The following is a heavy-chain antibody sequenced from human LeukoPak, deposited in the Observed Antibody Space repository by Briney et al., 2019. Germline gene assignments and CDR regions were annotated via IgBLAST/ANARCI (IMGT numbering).Heavy chain of an antibody. V-gene: IGHV3-33*01. CDR3: VGDTPPGGDFYLDY. D-gene: IGHD3-16*01. J-gene: IGHJ4*02. CDR2: IWNAGTNT. CDR1: GFSFSTYG. Sequence: PGGSLRLSCAASGFSFSTYGMHWVRQAPGKGLEWVALIWNAGTNTYYADSVKGRFTISRDNSKNTLYLQMNSLRAEDTAVYYCVGDTPPGGDFYLDYWGQGTLVILSS.